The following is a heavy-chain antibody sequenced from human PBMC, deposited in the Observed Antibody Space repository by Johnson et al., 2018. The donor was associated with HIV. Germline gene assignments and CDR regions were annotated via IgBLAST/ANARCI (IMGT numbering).Heavy chain of an antibody. CDR2: ISYDGGTT. J-gene: IGHJ3*02. CDR3: AKDLHPAGQWLAFYI. Sequence: QVLLVESGGGVVQPGRSLRLSCAASGFSFSNYAIHWVRQAPGKGLECVAAISYDGGTTYYSDSVKGRFTISRDNSKNTVHLQMNSLRADDTALYYCAKDLHPAGQWLAFYIWGQGTMLTVSS. D-gene: IGHD6-19*01. V-gene: IGHV3-30-3*01. CDR1: GFSFSNYA.